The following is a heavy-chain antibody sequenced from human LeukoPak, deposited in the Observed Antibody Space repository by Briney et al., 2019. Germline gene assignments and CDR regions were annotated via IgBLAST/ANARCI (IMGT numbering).Heavy chain of an antibody. CDR1: GGTFSIYA. V-gene: IGHV1-69*05. J-gene: IGHJ4*02. D-gene: IGHD6-13*01. CDR2: IIPIFGTA. Sequence: SVKASCXASGGTFSIYAISWVRQAPGQGLEWMGRIIPIFGTANYAQKFQGRVTITTDESTSTAYMELSSLRSEDTAVYYCARDWLVAAAGLDYWGQGTLVTVSS. CDR3: ARDWLVAAAGLDY.